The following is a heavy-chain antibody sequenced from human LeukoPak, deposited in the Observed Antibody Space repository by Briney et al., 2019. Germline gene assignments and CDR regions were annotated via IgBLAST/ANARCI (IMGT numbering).Heavy chain of an antibody. CDR3: ARGGSYLSAFDI. Sequence: GGSLRLSCGASGFAFSSYNMNWVRQAPGKGLEWVSIIYSGGSTFYADSVKGRFTISRDNSKNTLYLQMNSLRAEDTAVYYCARGGSYLSAFDIWGQGTMVTVSS. V-gene: IGHV3-53*01. J-gene: IGHJ3*02. CDR2: IYSGGST. D-gene: IGHD1-26*01. CDR1: GFAFSSYN.